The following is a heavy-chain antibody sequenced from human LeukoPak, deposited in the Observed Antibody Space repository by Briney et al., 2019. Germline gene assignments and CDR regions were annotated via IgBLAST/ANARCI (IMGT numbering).Heavy chain of an antibody. J-gene: IGHJ3*02. CDR3: ARDSGSYYGLNAFDI. CDR1: GFTFSSYS. CDR2: IRQDGSEK. D-gene: IGHD1-26*01. Sequence: GGSLRLSCAASGFTFSSYSMNWVRQVPGKGLEWVANIRQDGSEKYYVDSVKGRFTISRDNAKKSLYLQMNRLRAEDTAVYYCARDSGSYYGLNAFDIWGQGTMVTVSS. V-gene: IGHV3-7*01.